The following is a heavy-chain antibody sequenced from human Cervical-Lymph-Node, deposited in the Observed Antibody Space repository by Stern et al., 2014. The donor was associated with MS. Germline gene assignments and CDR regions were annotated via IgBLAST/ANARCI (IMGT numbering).Heavy chain of an antibody. CDR3: ARGSYYFDY. CDR1: GFPFGTYW. J-gene: IGHJ4*02. Sequence: VQLVESGGGLVQPGGSLGLSCAASGFPFGTYWMHWVRQAPGKGLVWVSRINTDASSTNYADSVKGRFTISRDNAKNTLYLQMNSLRAEDTAVYYCARGSYYFDYWGQGTLVTVSS. CDR2: INTDASST. V-gene: IGHV3-74*02. D-gene: IGHD3-16*02.